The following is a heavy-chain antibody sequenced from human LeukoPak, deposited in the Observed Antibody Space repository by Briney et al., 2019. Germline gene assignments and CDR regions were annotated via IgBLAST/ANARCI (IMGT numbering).Heavy chain of an antibody. J-gene: IGHJ3*02. CDR3: ARARRRGYCSSTSCRDAFDI. V-gene: IGHV4-34*01. Sequence: SETLSLTCAVYGGSFSGYYWSWNRQPPGKGLEWIGEINHSGSTNYNPSLKSRVTISVDTSKNQFSLKLSSVTAADTAVYYCARARRRGYCSSTSCRDAFDIWGQGTMVTVSS. CDR2: INHSGST. D-gene: IGHD2-2*01. CDR1: GGSFSGYY.